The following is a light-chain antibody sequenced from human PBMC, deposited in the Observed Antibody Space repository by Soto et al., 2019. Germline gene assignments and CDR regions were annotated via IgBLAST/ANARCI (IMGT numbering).Light chain of an antibody. V-gene: IGLV1-47*01. Sequence: QSVLTQPPSASGTPGQRVTISCSGSSSNIGSNYVYWYQQLPRTAPKHLLYRDNQRPSGVPDRFSDSKSGTSASLAISGLRSDDEADYYCAAWDDTLSGVVFGGGTKLTVL. CDR1: SSNIGSNY. CDR3: AAWDDTLSGVV. J-gene: IGLJ2*01. CDR2: RDN.